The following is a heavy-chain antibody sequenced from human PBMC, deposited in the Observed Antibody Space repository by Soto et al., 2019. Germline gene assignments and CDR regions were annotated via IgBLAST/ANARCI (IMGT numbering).Heavy chain of an antibody. V-gene: IGHV3-73*01. CDR3: TRHAGGQVEHSFYYYFMDV. J-gene: IGHJ6*03. CDR2: IRSKTNNYPP. D-gene: IGHD2-15*01. CDR1: GFPLHDSA. Sequence: ESGGGLVQPGGSRNLACLASGFPLHDSALHWARKLSGNGLEWFGRIRSKTNNYPPTYGAPVRGRFTLSRDDSKNTAYLQMNNLESEDAAVYYCTRHAGGQVEHSFYYYFMDVWGKGTTVSV.